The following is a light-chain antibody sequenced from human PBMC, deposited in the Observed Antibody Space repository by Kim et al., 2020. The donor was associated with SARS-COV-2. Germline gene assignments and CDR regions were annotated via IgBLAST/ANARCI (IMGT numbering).Light chain of an antibody. Sequence: VSVTPGQTASITCSGDRLGDKYACWYQQKPGQSPVLVIYQNNKRPSGIPERFSGSNSGNTATLTISGTQALDEADYYCQVWDSTIVFGGGTQLTVL. CDR3: QVWDSTIV. CDR1: RLGDKY. J-gene: IGLJ2*01. CDR2: QNN. V-gene: IGLV3-1*01.